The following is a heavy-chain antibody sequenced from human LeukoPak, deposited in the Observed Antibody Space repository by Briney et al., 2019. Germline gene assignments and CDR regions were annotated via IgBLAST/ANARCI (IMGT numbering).Heavy chain of an antibody. V-gene: IGHV3-48*02. CDR1: GFIFSDYQ. CDR3: AREDLSGYDYGDY. J-gene: IGHJ4*02. Sequence: GGSLRLSCAASGFIFSDYQMNWVRQAPGKGLEWISYISSGSSTIYYADSVKGRFTVSRDNAKNSLYLQMYSLTDEDTAVYYCAREDLSGYDYGDYWGQGTRVTVSS. D-gene: IGHD5-12*01. CDR2: ISSGSSTI.